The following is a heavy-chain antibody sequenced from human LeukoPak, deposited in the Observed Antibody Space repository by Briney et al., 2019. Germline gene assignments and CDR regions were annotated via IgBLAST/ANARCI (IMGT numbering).Heavy chain of an antibody. V-gene: IGHV4-30-4*08. CDR1: GGSISSGDYY. J-gene: IGHJ6*03. D-gene: IGHD1-14*01. CDR3: ARGGWRTSYYYYMDV. CDR2: IYYSGST. Sequence: NPSETLSLTCTVSGGSISSGDYYWSWIRQPPGKSVEWIGYIYYSGSTYYNPSLKSRVTISVDTSKNQFSLKLSSVTAADTAVYYCARGGWRTSYYYYMDVWGKGTTVTVSS.